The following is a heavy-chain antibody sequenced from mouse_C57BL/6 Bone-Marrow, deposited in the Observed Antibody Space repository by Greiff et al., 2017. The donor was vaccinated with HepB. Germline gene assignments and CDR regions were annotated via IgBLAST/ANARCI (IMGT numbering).Heavy chain of an antibody. CDR3: ARREVYYYGSRLYWYFDV. D-gene: IGHD1-1*01. CDR2: IYPRSGNT. CDR1: GYTFTSYG. Sequence: QVTLKESGAELARPGASVKLSCKASGYTFTSYGISWVKQRTGQGLEWIGEIYPRSGNTYYNEKFKGKATLTADKSSSTAYMELRSLTSEDSAVYFCARREVYYYGSRLYWYFDVWGKGTTVTVSS. V-gene: IGHV1-81*01. J-gene: IGHJ1*03.